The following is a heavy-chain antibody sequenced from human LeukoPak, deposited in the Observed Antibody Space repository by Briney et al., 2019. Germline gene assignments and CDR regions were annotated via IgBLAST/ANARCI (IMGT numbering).Heavy chain of an antibody. CDR2: ISYDGSNK. CDR1: GFTFSSYA. J-gene: IGHJ5*02. Sequence: GGSLRLSCAASGFTFSSYAMHWVRQAPGKGLEWVAVISYDGSNKYYADSVKGRFTISRDNSKNTLYLQMNSLRAEDTAVYYCARVVREGGPYNWFDPWGQGTLVTVSS. CDR3: ARVVREGGPYNWFDP. V-gene: IGHV3-30*04. D-gene: IGHD6-6*01.